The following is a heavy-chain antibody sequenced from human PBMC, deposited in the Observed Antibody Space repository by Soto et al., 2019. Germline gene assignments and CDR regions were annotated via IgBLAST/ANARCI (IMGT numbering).Heavy chain of an antibody. J-gene: IGHJ3*02. CDR2: ISGSGGST. D-gene: IGHD3-16*01. CDR1: GFTFSSYA. CDR3: AKVFSKSIMITFGGALNAFDI. V-gene: IGHV3-23*01. Sequence: GGSLRLSCAASGFTFSSYAMSWVRQAPGKGLEWVSAISGSGGSTYYADSVKGRFTISRDNSKNTLYLQMNSLRAEDTAVYYCAKVFSKSIMITFGGALNAFDIWGQGTMVTVSS.